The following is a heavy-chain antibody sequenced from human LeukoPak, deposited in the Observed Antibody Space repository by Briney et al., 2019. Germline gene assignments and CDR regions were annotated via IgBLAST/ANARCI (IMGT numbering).Heavy chain of an antibody. CDR3: ARGRPEFFGSGTYLND. CDR2: ISSSGTTI. J-gene: IGHJ4*02. Sequence: GGSLGLSCAASGFSVSTYEMNWVRQAPGKGLECVSYISSSGTTISYADSVEGRFTISRDNAKNSLYLEMNSLRVEDTAVYYCARGRPEFFGSGTYLNDWGQGTLVTVSS. CDR1: GFSVSTYE. V-gene: IGHV3-48*03. D-gene: IGHD3-10*01.